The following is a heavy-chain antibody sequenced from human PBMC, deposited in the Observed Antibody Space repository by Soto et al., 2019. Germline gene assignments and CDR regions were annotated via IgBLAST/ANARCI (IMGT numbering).Heavy chain of an antibody. CDR1: GYSFTNYW. CDR3: ARHNRYSSTWFEGWFDP. D-gene: IGHD6-13*01. J-gene: IGHJ5*02. Sequence: PGESLKISCQGSGYSFTNYWVGWVRQIPGRGLEWMGIIHPGDSDTRYSPFFQGQVTISADESISTAYLQWSSLKASDTAMYYCARHNRYSSTWFEGWFDPWGQGTLVTVSS. V-gene: IGHV5-51*01. CDR2: IHPGDSDT.